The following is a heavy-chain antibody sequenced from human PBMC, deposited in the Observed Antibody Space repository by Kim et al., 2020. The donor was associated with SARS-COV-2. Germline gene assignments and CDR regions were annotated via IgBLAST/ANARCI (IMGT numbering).Heavy chain of an antibody. V-gene: IGHV3-66*01. D-gene: IGHD6-13*01. CDR3: ARTVDDSSSWYPTGYYFDY. CDR1: GFTVSSNY. CDR2: IYSGGST. Sequence: GGSLRLSCAASGFTVSSNYMSWVRQAPGKGLEWVSVIYSGGSTYYADSVKGRFTISRDNSKNTLYLQMNSLRAEDTAVYYCARTVDDSSSWYPTGYYFDYWGQGTLVTVSS. J-gene: IGHJ4*02.